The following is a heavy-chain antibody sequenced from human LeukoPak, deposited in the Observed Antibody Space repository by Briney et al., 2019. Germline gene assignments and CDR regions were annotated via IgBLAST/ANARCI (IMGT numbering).Heavy chain of an antibody. CDR2: INPNSGGT. D-gene: IGHD1-1*01. CDR1: GYTFTGYY. Sequence: ASVKVSCKAPGYTFTGYYMDWVRQAPGQGLEWMGWINPNSGGTNYAQKFQGRVTMTRDTSISTAYMELSRLRSDDTAVYYCARGRSTTGTFFIYWGQGTLVTVSS. J-gene: IGHJ4*02. CDR3: ARGRSTTGTFFIY. V-gene: IGHV1-2*02.